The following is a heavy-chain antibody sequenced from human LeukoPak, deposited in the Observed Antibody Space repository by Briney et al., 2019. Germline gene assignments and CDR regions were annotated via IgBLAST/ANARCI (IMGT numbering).Heavy chain of an antibody. D-gene: IGHD2-2*01. J-gene: IGHJ4*02. CDR3: AKGRSGYCSSTSCQDTFDY. V-gene: IGHV3-23*01. Sequence: GGSLRLSCAASGFTLNSYAMSWVRQAPGKGLEWVSAISGSGGNTYYADSVKGRFTISRDNSKNTLYLQMNSLRAEDTAVYYCAKGRSGYCSSTSCQDTFDYWGQGTLVTVSS. CDR2: ISGSGGNT. CDR1: GFTLNSYA.